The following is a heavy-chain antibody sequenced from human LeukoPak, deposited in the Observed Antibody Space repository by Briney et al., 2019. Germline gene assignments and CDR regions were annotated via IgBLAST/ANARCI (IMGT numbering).Heavy chain of an antibody. CDR1: GGSISSSGYY. V-gene: IGHV4-61*05. J-gene: IGHJ4*02. CDR3: AGGGYCSSTSCYAPLFDY. Sequence: SETLSLTCTVSGGSISSSGYYWDWIRQPPGQGPEWIGYIFYSGSTNYSPSLKSRVSMSVDTSKSQFSLKLSSVTAADTAVYYCAGGGYCSSTSCYAPLFDYWGQGTLVTVSS. CDR2: IFYSGST. D-gene: IGHD2-2*01.